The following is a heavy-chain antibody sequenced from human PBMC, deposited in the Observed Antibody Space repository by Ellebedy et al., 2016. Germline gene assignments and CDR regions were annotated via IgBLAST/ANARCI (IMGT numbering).Heavy chain of an antibody. D-gene: IGHD5-24*01. CDR1: EFTFSNYG. Sequence: GGSLRLSCAVSEFTFSNYGMNWVRQAPGKGLEWVSYISSGSSNIYYADSVKGRFTISRDNAKNSLTLQMNSLRAEDTAVYYCARDRWPHNFDYWGQGTPVTVSS. CDR2: ISSGSSNI. V-gene: IGHV3-48*04. J-gene: IGHJ4*02. CDR3: ARDRWPHNFDY.